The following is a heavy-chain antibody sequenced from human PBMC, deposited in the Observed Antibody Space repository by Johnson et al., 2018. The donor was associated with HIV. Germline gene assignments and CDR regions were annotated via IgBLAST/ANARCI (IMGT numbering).Heavy chain of an antibody. CDR3: AGDGLAARVVGAFDI. V-gene: IGHV3-20*04. D-gene: IGHD6-13*01. CDR2: INWNGGRT. J-gene: IGHJ3*02. CDR1: GFTVSSNY. Sequence: VRLVETGGGLIQSGGSLRLSCAASGFTVSSNYMSWVRQAPGKGLEWVSGINWNGGRTGYVDSMKGRFTISRDNAKNSLYLQMNSLRAEDTALYYCAGDGLAARVVGAFDIWGQGTMVTVSS.